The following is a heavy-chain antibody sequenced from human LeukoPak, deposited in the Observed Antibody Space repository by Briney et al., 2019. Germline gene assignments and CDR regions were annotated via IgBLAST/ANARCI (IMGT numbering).Heavy chain of an antibody. Sequence: GASVKVSCKVSGYTLTELSMHWVRQAPGKGLEWMGGFDPEDGETIYAQKFRGRVTMTEDTSTDTAYMELSSLRSEDTAVYYCATVPSPYDSSGYYLHAFDIWGQGTMVTVSS. CDR1: GYTLTELS. CDR3: ATVPSPYDSSGYYLHAFDI. CDR2: FDPEDGET. J-gene: IGHJ3*02. D-gene: IGHD3-22*01. V-gene: IGHV1-24*01.